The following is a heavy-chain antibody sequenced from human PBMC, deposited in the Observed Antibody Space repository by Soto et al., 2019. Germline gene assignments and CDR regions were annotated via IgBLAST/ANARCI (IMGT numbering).Heavy chain of an antibody. CDR2: IIPIFGTA. V-gene: IGHV1-69*13. CDR1: GGTFSSYA. J-gene: IGHJ6*02. Sequence: GASVKVSCKASGGTFSSYAISWVRQAPGQGLEWMGGIIPIFGTANYAQKFQGRVTITADESTSTAYMELSSLRSEDTAVYYCARSGCGGDCYSAYYYGMDVWGQGTTVTVSS. CDR3: ARSGCGGDCYSAYYYGMDV. D-gene: IGHD2-21*02.